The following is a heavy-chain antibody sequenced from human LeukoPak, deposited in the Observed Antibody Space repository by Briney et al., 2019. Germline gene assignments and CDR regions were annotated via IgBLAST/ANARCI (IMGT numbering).Heavy chain of an antibody. CDR2: IKEDGSER. CDR1: GFNLNNHW. V-gene: IGHV3-7*01. J-gene: IGHJ4*02. D-gene: IGHD5-24*01. CDR3: TRHLHGYKSFES. Sequence: GGSLRLSCVASGFNLNNHWMSWVRQAPGKGLEWVANIKEDGSERYYVDSVKGRLTISRDNAKNSLYLQMNSLRAEDTAVYYCTRHLHGYKSFESWGQGTLVTVSS.